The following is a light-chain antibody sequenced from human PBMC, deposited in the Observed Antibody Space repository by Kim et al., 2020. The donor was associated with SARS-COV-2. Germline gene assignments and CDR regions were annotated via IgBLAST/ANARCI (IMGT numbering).Light chain of an antibody. CDR3: NSRDSNDNVV. Sequence: SSELTQDPAVSVALGQTVRITCQGDSLRSYYATWYQQKPGQAPILVLYGKNNRPSGIPDRFSGSSSGNTASLTITGTQAGDEADDYCNSRDSNDNVVFGGGTQLTVL. V-gene: IGLV3-19*01. CDR2: GKN. J-gene: IGLJ2*01. CDR1: SLRSYY.